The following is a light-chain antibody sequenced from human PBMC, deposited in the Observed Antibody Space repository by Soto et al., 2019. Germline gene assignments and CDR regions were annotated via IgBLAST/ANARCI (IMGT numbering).Light chain of an antibody. Sequence: QSALTQPASVSGSPGQSITISCTGTSSDIGGYNYVSWYQQHPGRAPKLMISEVSNRPSGVSNRFSGSKSGNTASLTVSGLQAEDEADYFCSSYTNTRTYVFGTGTKLTVL. CDR3: SSYTNTRTYV. CDR1: SSDIGGYNY. V-gene: IGLV2-14*01. CDR2: EVS. J-gene: IGLJ1*01.